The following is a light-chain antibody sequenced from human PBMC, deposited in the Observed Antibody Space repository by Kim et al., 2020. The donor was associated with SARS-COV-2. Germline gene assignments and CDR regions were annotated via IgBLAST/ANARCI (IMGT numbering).Light chain of an antibody. Sequence: GQRVTIACCGSTPSVERKAVNWYQQRQGTAPKLLVYKSGQLPSEVPDRFSASKSGTSASLAINGLQSEDEADYYCAAWDDSLNVVVFGGGTQLTVL. J-gene: IGLJ7*01. CDR3: AAWDDSLNVVV. CDR1: TPSVERKA. CDR2: KSG. V-gene: IGLV1-44*01.